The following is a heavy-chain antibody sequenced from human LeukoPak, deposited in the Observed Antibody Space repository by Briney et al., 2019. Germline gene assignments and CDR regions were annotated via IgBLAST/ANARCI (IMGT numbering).Heavy chain of an antibody. J-gene: IGHJ4*02. CDR1: GGPISNYC. V-gene: IGHV4-59*01. Sequence: PSETLSLPCTVSGGPISNYCWSWIRQPPGKGLEWIGYIYYSGNTNYNPSLKSRVTISVDTSKNQFSLKLNSVTAADTAVYYCARVRYCSTNRCYDREFDNWGQGTLVTVSS. CDR3: ARVRYCSTNRCYDREFDN. CDR2: IYYSGNT. D-gene: IGHD2-2*01.